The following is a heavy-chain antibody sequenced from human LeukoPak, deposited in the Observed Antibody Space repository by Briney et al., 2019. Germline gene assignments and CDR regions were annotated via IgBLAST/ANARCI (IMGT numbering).Heavy chain of an antibody. CDR1: GFTFSSYS. Sequence: GGSLRLSCAASGFTFSSYSMNWVRQAPGKGLEWVSYISSSSSTIYYADSVKGRFTISRDNAKNSLYLQMNSLRAEDTAVYYCAREWSSSYYYYYYYMDVWGKGTTVTVSS. CDR2: ISSSSSTI. V-gene: IGHV3-48*01. CDR3: AREWSSSYYYYYYYMDV. D-gene: IGHD6-13*01. J-gene: IGHJ6*03.